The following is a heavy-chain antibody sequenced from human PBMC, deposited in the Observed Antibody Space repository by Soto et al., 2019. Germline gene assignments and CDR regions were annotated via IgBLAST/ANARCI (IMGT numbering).Heavy chain of an antibody. CDR1: GFTFSSYG. CDR3: AKDLTVVTPNGFDY. J-gene: IGHJ4*02. V-gene: IGHV3-30*18. Sequence: QVQLVESGGGVVQPGRSLRLSCAASGFTFSSYGMHWVRQAPGKGLEWVAVISYDGSNKYYADSVKGRFTISRDNSKNTLYLQMNSLRAEDTAVYYCAKDLTVVTPNGFDYWGQGTLVTVSS. D-gene: IGHD2-21*02. CDR2: ISYDGSNK.